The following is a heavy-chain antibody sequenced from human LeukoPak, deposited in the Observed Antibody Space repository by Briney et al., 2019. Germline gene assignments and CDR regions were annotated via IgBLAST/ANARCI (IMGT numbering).Heavy chain of an antibody. CDR2: IYYSGST. CDR1: GGSISSSSYY. Sequence: SETLSLTCTVSGGSISSSSYYWGWIRQPPGKGLEWIGSIYYSGSTYYNPSLKSRVTISVDTSKNQFSLKLSSVTAADTAVYYCARPMVRGVLHYFDYWGQGTLVTVSS. J-gene: IGHJ4*02. V-gene: IGHV4-39*01. CDR3: ARPMVRGVLHYFDY. D-gene: IGHD3-10*01.